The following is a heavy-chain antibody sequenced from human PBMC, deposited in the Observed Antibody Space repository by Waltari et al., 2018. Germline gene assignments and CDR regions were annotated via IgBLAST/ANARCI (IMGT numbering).Heavy chain of an antibody. V-gene: IGHV1-2*06. Sequence: QVQLVQSGAEVKQPVASVKVSCKASGYPLPGYYMHWIRRPPGQGLEWMGRINPNSGGTNYAQKFQGRVTMTRDTSISTAYMERSRLRSDETAVYYCARAPRDFWSGFFDYWGQGTLVTVSS. J-gene: IGHJ4*02. CDR1: GYPLPGYY. D-gene: IGHD3-3*01. CDR3: ARAPRDFWSGFFDY. CDR2: INPNSGGT.